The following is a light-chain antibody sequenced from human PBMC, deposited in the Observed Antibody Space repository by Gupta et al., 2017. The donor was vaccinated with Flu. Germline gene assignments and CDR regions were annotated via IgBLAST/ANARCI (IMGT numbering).Light chain of an antibody. CDR2: EVT. CDR3: ASYTATSALGL. V-gene: IGLV2-14*03. J-gene: IGLJ2*01. CDR1: TSDIGDYEY. Sequence: ISIACTGSTSDIGDYEYVSWYQQHPGKGPRLIIYEVTKRPSGISSRFSASKSGTTASLTISGLQAEDEAHYFCASYTATSALGLFGGGTKLTVL.